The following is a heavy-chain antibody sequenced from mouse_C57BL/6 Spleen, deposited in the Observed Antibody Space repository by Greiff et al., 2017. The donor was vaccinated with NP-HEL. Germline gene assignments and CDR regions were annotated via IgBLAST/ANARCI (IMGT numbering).Heavy chain of an antibody. V-gene: IGHV1-55*01. CDR2: IYPGSGST. CDR1: GYTFTSYW. CDR3: ARGGTAVPLFAY. J-gene: IGHJ3*01. D-gene: IGHD1-1*01. Sequence: VQLQQPGAELVKPGASVKMSCKASGYTFTSYWITWVKQRPGQGLEWIGDIYPGSGSTNYNEKFKSKATLTVDTSSSTAYMQLSSLTSEDSAVYYCARGGTAVPLFAYWGQGTLVTVSA.